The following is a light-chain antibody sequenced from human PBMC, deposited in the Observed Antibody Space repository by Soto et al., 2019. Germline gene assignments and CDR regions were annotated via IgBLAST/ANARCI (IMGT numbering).Light chain of an antibody. J-gene: IGKJ5*01. V-gene: IGKV3D-20*02. CDR3: QQRNIWPPVT. CDR2: DAS. Sequence: EIVLTQSPATLSLFPGERATISCLASQSISSSYLTWYHQRPGQAPRLLIYDASRRATGIPDRFSGSGSGTDFSLTISRLEPEDFAVYYCQQRNIWPPVTFGQGTRLEI. CDR1: QSISSSY.